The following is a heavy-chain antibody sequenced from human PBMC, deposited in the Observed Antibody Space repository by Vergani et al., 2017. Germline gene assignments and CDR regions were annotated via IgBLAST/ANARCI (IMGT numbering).Heavy chain of an antibody. CDR3: AKGPYYYGSGSYYSSGGAFDI. V-gene: IGHV3-30*02. J-gene: IGHJ3*02. CDR2: IRYDGSNK. Sequence: QVQLVESGGGVVQPGGSLRLSCAASGFTFSSYGMHWVRQAPGTGLEWVAFIRYDGSNKYYAESVKGRFTISRDNSKNPLYLQMNSLRAEDTDVYYCAKGPYYYGSGSYYSSGGAFDIWGQRTMVTVSS. D-gene: IGHD3-10*01. CDR1: GFTFSSYG.